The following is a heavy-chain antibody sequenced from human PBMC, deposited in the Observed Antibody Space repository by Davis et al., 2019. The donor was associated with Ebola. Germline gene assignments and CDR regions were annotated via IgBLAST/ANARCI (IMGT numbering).Heavy chain of an antibody. CDR1: GFTFADYA. J-gene: IGHJ4*02. V-gene: IGHV3-9*01. CDR3: ARGGSGWYQGLFSFDY. Sequence: PGGSLRPSCAVSGFTFADYAMHWVRQGPGKGLEWVGGITWNSDKIVYADSVKGRFTISRDNGKRSLYLEMNSLSTEDTAFYYCARGGSGWYQGLFSFDYWGQGILVTVSS. CDR2: ITWNSDKI. D-gene: IGHD6-19*01.